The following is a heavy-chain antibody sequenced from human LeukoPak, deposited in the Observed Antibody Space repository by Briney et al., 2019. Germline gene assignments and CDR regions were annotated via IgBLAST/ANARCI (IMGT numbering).Heavy chain of an antibody. CDR3: ARAPGGEVDY. D-gene: IGHD3-10*01. CDR1: GFTVSSNY. J-gene: IGHJ4*02. Sequence: TGGSLRLSCAASGFTVSSNYMTWVRQAPGKGLEWVSVIYSGGSTYYADSVKGRFTISRDNSKNTLYLQMNSLRAEDTAVYYCARAPGGEVDYWGQGTLVTVSS. CDR2: IYSGGST. V-gene: IGHV3-53*01.